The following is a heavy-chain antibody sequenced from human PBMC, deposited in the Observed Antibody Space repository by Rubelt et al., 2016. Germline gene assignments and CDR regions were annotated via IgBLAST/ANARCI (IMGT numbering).Heavy chain of an antibody. CDR1: GGSISSYY. D-gene: IGHD3-10*01. J-gene: IGHJ3*02. Sequence: QVQLQESGPGLVKPSETLSLTCTVSGGSISSYYWSWIRQPAGKGLEWIGRIYSSGITNYNPSLKSRVIMSVDTSKNQCSLNLNSVTAADTAVYYCASSRAYNYASGSYAFDIWGQGTMVTVSS. V-gene: IGHV4-4*07. CDR2: IYSSGIT. CDR3: ASSRAYNYASGSYAFDI.